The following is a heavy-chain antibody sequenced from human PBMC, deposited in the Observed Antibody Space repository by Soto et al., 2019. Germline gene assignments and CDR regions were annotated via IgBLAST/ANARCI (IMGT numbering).Heavy chain of an antibody. CDR2: ISSGGSTI. V-gene: IGHV3-11*01. Sequence: GGSLRLSCAASGFTFSDYYMSWIRQAPGKGLEWVSYISSGGSTIYYADSVKGRFTISRDNAKNSLYLQMNSLRAEDTAVYYCARYLRQWLYYFDYWGQGTLVTVSS. J-gene: IGHJ4*02. CDR3: ARYLRQWLYYFDY. CDR1: GFTFSDYY. D-gene: IGHD6-19*01.